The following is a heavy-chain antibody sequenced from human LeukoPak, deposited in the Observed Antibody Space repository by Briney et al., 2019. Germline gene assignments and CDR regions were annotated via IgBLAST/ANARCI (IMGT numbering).Heavy chain of an antibody. Sequence: GGSLRLSCTASGFSFSGHWMHWARQLPGKGLVWVSRISPTGSTTSYADSVKGRFTVSRDNAKNTLYLQVTNLRAEDTAVYYCARGPNSNWSGLDFWGQGTLLTVSS. CDR1: GFSFSGHW. J-gene: IGHJ4*02. CDR2: ISPTGSTT. V-gene: IGHV3-74*01. D-gene: IGHD6-6*01. CDR3: ARGPNSNWSGLDF.